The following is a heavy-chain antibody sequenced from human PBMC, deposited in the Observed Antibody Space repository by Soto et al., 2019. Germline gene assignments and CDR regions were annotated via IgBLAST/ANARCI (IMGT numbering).Heavy chain of an antibody. CDR2: ISYDGSNK. V-gene: IGHV3-30-3*01. Sequence: GGSLRLSCAASGFTFSSYAMHWVRQAPGKGLEWVAVISYDGSNKYYADSVKGRFTISRDNSKNTLYLQMNSLRAEDTAVYYCAKDFKVSGGHYGSLKYYYGMDVWGQGTTVTVSS. D-gene: IGHD3-10*01. CDR1: GFTFSSYA. CDR3: AKDFKVSGGHYGSLKYYYGMDV. J-gene: IGHJ6*02.